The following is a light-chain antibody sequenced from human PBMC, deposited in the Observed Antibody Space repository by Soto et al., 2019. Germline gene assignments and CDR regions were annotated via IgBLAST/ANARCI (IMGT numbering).Light chain of an antibody. CDR2: EVV. CDR1: SSDVGGYNY. CDR3: GSWDSSLSAYV. J-gene: IGLJ1*01. V-gene: IGLV2-14*01. Sequence: QSALTQPASVSGSPGQSITISCTGTSSDVGGYNYVSWYQQHPGKAPKLIIYEVVNRPSGVSSRFSGSKSGTSATLGITGFQTGDEADYYCGSWDSSLSAYVFGTGTKLTVL.